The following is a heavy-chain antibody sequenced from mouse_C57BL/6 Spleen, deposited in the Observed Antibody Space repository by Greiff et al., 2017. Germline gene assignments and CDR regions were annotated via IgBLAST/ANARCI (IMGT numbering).Heavy chain of an antibody. D-gene: IGHD1-1*01. CDR2: IRSKSNNYAT. CDR3: VRQDYGSSWEYYFDD. J-gene: IGHJ2*01. V-gene: IGHV10-1*01. Sequence: EVQRVESGGGLVQPKGSLKLSCAASGFSFTTYAMNWVRQAPGKGLEWVARIRSKSNNYATYYADSVKDRFTISRDDSESMLYLQMNNLKTEDTAMYYCVRQDYGSSWEYYFDDWGQGTTLTVSS. CDR1: GFSFTTYA.